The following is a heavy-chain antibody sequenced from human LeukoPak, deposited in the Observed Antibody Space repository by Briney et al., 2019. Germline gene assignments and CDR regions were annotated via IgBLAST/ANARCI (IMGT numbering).Heavy chain of an antibody. D-gene: IGHD3-22*01. CDR1: GYSISSGYH. CDR3: ARHNVYDSSGDARYYFDY. CDR2: MSHSGST. V-gene: IGHV4-38-2*01. Sequence: SETLSLTCAVSGYSISSGYHCAWIRQPPGKGLEWIGSMSHSGSTYYNPSLKSRVTISVDTSKNQFSVKLSSVSAADTAVYYCARHNVYDSSGDARYYFDYWGQGTLVTVSS. J-gene: IGHJ4*02.